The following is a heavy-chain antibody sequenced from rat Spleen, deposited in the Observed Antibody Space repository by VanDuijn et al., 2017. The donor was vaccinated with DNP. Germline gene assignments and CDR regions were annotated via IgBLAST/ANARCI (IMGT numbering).Heavy chain of an antibody. Sequence: EVQLVESGGDLMQPGRSLKLSCVASGFTFNTYWMTWIRQVPGKGLEWVASITTSGDSTYSPDSVKGRFTISRDNAKNTLYLQMNSLRSEDTATYYCARRGYYDGSYRPRDYFDYWGHGVMVTVSS. CDR1: GFTFNTYW. D-gene: IGHD1-12*02. CDR3: ARRGYYDGSYRPRDYFDY. J-gene: IGHJ2*01. CDR2: ITTSGDST. V-gene: IGHV5-31*01.